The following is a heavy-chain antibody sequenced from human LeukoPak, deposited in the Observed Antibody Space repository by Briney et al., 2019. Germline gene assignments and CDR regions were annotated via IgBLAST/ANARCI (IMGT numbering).Heavy chain of an antibody. V-gene: IGHV3-9*01. Sequence: GGSLRLSCSASGFTFDDYAMYWVWQAPGKGLEWVSGITWNSRIVAYADSVKGRFTISRDNAKNSLYLQMNSLRAEDTALYYCAKALRDSSGFYIYYGMDVWGQGTTVTVSS. CDR2: ITWNSRIV. D-gene: IGHD3-22*01. CDR1: GFTFDDYA. J-gene: IGHJ6*02. CDR3: AKALRDSSGFYIYYGMDV.